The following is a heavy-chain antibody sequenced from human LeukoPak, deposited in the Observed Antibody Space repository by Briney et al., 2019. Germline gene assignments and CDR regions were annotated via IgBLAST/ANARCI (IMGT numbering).Heavy chain of an antibody. D-gene: IGHD6-25*01. CDR2: ISRSGSTV. Sequence: GGSLRLSCAASGFTFSSYDMNWVRQAPGKGLEWVSCISRSGSTVYYADSVKGRFTISRDNAENSLYLQMNSLRAEDTAVYYCARDAGYSSGYYLGYFDYWGQGTLVTVSS. V-gene: IGHV3-48*03. J-gene: IGHJ4*02. CDR3: ARDAGYSSGYYLGYFDY. CDR1: GFTFSSYD.